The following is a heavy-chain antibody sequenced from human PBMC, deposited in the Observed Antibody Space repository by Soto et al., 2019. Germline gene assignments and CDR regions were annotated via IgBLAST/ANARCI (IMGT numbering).Heavy chain of an antibody. Sequence: ASVKVSCKASGGTFSSYAISWVRQAPGQGLEWMGGIIPIFGTANYAQKFQGRVTITADESTSTAYMELSSLRSEDTAVYYCAREGYYDFWSGYPKYDHFDYWGQGTLVTVSS. J-gene: IGHJ4*02. CDR1: GGTFSSYA. CDR3: AREGYYDFWSGYPKYDHFDY. V-gene: IGHV1-69*13. CDR2: IIPIFGTA. D-gene: IGHD3-3*01.